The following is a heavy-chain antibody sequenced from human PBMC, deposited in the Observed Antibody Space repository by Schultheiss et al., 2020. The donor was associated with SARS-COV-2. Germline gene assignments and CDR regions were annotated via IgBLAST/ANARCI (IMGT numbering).Heavy chain of an antibody. V-gene: IGHV4-30-4*01. CDR3: ARVGNYGGRDFDY. CDR2: IYYSGST. J-gene: IGHJ4*02. Sequence: SCTVSGGSISSGDYYWSWIRQPPGKGLEWIGYIYYSGSTYYNPSLKSRVTISVDTSKNQFSLKLSSVTAADTAVYYCARVGNYGGRDFDYWGQGTLVTVSS. CDR1: GGSISSGDYY. D-gene: IGHD4-23*01.